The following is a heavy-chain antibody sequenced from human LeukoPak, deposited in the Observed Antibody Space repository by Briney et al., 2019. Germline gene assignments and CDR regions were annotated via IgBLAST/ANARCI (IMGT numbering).Heavy chain of an antibody. V-gene: IGHV3-23*01. CDR1: GFTFSSYA. J-gene: IGHJ6*04. D-gene: IGHD3-9*01. CDR2: ISGSGGST. Sequence: PGGSLRLSCAASGFTFSSYAMSWVRQAPGKGLDWVSAISGSGGSTYYADSVKGRFTISRDNSKNTLYLQLNSRRAEDTAVYYCAKADGDFDWLLTDYYYGMDVWGKGTAVTVSS. CDR3: AKADGDFDWLLTDYYYGMDV.